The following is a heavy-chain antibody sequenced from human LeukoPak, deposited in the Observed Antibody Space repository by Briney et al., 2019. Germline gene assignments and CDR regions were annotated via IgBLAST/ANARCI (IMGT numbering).Heavy chain of an antibody. V-gene: IGHV4-39*01. D-gene: IGHD3-10*01. Sequence: PSETLSLTCTVSGGSISSSSYYWGWIRQPPGKGLEWIGSIYYSGSTYYNPSLKSRVTISVDTSKNQFSLKLSSVTAADTAVYYCARLYGSGSYYNSFEVWFDPWGQGTLVTVSS. J-gene: IGHJ5*02. CDR1: GGSISSSSYY. CDR2: IYYSGST. CDR3: ARLYGSGSYYNSFEVWFDP.